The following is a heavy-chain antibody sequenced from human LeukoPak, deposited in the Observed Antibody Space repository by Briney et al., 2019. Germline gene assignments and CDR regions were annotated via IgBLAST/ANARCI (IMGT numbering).Heavy chain of an antibody. J-gene: IGHJ4*02. V-gene: IGHV3-21*01. CDR3: ARNHHGGTTVTLDY. Sequence: PGGSLRLSCAASGFTFSSYSMNWVRQAPGKGLEWVSSISSTGSYIYYADSVQGRFTISRDNAKNSLYLQMNSLRAEDTAVYYCARNHHGGTTVTLDYWGQGTLVTVSS. D-gene: IGHD4-17*01. CDR2: ISSTGSYI. CDR1: GFTFSSYS.